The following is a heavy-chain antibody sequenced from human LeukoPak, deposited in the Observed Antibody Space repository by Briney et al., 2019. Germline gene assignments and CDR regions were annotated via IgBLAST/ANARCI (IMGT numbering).Heavy chain of an antibody. Sequence: ASVKVSCKASGKILTGYYVHWVRQAPGQGLEWMGWIHPNTGDTKYAQKFQGRVIMTRDTSISTAYMELSMLRSDDTALYYCVKLRGGDDWGQGTLVTVSS. CDR3: VKLRGGDD. CDR2: IHPNTGDT. CDR1: GKILTGYY. V-gene: IGHV1-2*02. D-gene: IGHD2-15*01. J-gene: IGHJ4*02.